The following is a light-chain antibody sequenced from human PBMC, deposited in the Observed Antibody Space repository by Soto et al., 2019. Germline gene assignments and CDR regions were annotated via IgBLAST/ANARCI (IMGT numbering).Light chain of an antibody. Sequence: DIVMTQSPLSLPVTPGEPASISCRSSQSLLHSNGYNYLDWYLQKPGQSPQLLIYLGSNRASGVPDRFSGSGSGTDFTLKISRVEAEDVGVYYCMQALQTPPFTFGPGTKVDTK. CDR1: QSLLHSNGYNY. V-gene: IGKV2-28*01. CDR3: MQALQTPPFT. J-gene: IGKJ3*01. CDR2: LGS.